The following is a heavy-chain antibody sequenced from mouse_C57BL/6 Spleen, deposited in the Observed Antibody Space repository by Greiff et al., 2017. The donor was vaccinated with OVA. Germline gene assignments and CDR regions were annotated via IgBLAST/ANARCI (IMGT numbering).Heavy chain of an antibody. V-gene: IGHV1-15*01. CDR3: TRGDYDYAAY. CDR1: GYTFTDYE. CDR2: IDPETGGT. J-gene: IGHJ3*01. Sequence: QVQLQQSGAALVRPGASVTLSCKASGYTFTDYEMNWVKQTPVHGLEWIGAIDPETGGTAYNQKFKGKAILTAAKSSSTAYRELRILTSEDAAVYYLTRGDYDYAAYWGQGTLVTVSA. D-gene: IGHD2-4*01.